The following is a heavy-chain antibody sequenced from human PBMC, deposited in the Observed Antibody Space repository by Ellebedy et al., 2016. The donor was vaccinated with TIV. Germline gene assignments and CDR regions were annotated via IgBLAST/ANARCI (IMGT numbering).Heavy chain of an antibody. CDR3: ARDHPLGIENFDY. V-gene: IGHV3-74*01. CDR1: GFTFSSYW. Sequence: PGGSLRLSCAASGFTFSSYWMHWVCQAPGKGLVWVSRINSDGSSTSYADSVKGRFTISGDNAKNTLYLQMNSLRAEDTAVYYCARDHPLGIENFDYWGQGTLVTVSS. J-gene: IGHJ4*02. CDR2: INSDGSST. D-gene: IGHD7-27*01.